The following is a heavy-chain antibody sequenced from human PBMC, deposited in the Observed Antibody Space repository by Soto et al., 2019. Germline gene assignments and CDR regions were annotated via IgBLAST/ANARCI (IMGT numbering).Heavy chain of an antibody. CDR2: IGGSGGDT. CDR3: ARRTWRGRADY. V-gene: IGHV3-23*01. J-gene: IGHJ4*02. CDR1: GFPFSSYA. Sequence: EVQLLASGGGLAQPGGSLRLYCEASGFPFSSYAMSGVRQAPGKGLEWVSAIGGSGGDTYYADSVKGRFTVSRDNVENTLYLQLTSLRVEDTAIYYCARRTWRGRADYWGQGILVSVSS. D-gene: IGHD3-3*01.